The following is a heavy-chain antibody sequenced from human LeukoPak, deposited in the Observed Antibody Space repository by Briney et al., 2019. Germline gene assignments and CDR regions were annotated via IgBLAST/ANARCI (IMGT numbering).Heavy chain of an antibody. CDR1: GGSISSGGYL. D-gene: IGHD6-19*01. J-gene: IGHJ5*02. V-gene: IGHV4-30-2*01. CDR3: ARGQWLVHWFDP. Sequence: PSETLSLTCAVSGGSISSGGYLWSWIRQPPGKGLEWIGYIYHSGGTYYNPSLKSRVTISVDTSKNQFSLKLSSVTAADTAVYYCARGQWLVHWFDPWGQGTLVTVSS. CDR2: IYHSGGT.